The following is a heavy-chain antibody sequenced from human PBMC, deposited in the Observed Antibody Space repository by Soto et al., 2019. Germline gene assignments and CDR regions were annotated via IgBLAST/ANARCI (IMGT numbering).Heavy chain of an antibody. CDR2: INAGNGNT. D-gene: IGHD3-10*02. CDR1: GYTFNSHA. J-gene: IGHJ5*02. V-gene: IGHV1-3*01. Sequence: QVQFMQSGAEVKKPGASVKVSCKASGYTFNSHAIHWVRQASGQRPEWLGWINAGNGNTYYSEKFEGRVTFTRDTAATTVNMELTSLTSEDTAIYYCGRDQSGIGYYVDWFDPWGQGTLVTVSS. CDR3: GRDQSGIGYYVDWFDP.